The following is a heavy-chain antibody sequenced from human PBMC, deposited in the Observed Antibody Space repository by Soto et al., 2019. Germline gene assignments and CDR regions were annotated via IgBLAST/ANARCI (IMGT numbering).Heavy chain of an antibody. CDR3: ARGRYSSSYPYNWFDP. V-gene: IGHV4-34*01. J-gene: IGHJ5*02. D-gene: IGHD6-13*01. CDR2: INHSGST. CDR1: GGSFSGYY. Sequence: PSETLSLTCAVYGGSFSGYYWSWIRQPPGKGLEWIGEINHSGSTNYNPSLKSRVTISVDTSKNQFSLKLSSVTAADTAVYYCARGRYSSSYPYNWFDPWGQGTLVTVSS.